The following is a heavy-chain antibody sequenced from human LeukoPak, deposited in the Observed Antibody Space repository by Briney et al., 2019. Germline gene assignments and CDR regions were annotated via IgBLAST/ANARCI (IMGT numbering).Heavy chain of an antibody. Sequence: ASVKVSCKASGYTFTSYAMNWVRQAPGQGLEWMGWINTKTGNPTYAQGFTGRFVFSLDTSVSTTYLQISSLKAEDTAVYYCARSFLYGSGSPYWFDPWGQGTLVTVSS. V-gene: IGHV7-4-1*02. CDR2: INTKTGNP. J-gene: IGHJ5*02. CDR3: ARSFLYGSGSPYWFDP. D-gene: IGHD3-10*01. CDR1: GYTFTSYA.